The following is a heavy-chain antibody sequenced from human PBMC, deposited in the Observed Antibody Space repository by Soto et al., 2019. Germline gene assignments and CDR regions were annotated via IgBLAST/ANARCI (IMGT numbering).Heavy chain of an antibody. Sequence: EVQLLESGGALEQPGGSLRLSCAASGLTFSTYGMTWVRLAPGRGLDYVSAISASGYNIWYADSVKGRFTISGDNSKSTLYMQMNSLRAEDTAIYYCAKTPRGGAYGDWYFDLWGRGTLVTVSS. D-gene: IGHD2-21*01. V-gene: IGHV3-23*01. CDR1: GLTFSTYG. CDR3: AKTPRGGAYGDWYFDL. J-gene: IGHJ2*01. CDR2: ISASGYNI.